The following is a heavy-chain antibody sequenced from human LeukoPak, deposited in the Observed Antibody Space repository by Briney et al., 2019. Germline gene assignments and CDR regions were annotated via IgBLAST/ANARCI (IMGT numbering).Heavy chain of an antibody. Sequence: GGSLRLSCAASGFTFSDYYMSWIRQAPGKGLEWVSYISSSGSTIYYADSVKGRFTISRDNAKNSLYLQMNSLRAEDTAVYYCARGLAYYDSSGYYDHFDYWGQGTLVTVSS. V-gene: IGHV3-11*01. CDR1: GFTFSDYY. J-gene: IGHJ4*02. CDR2: ISSSGSTI. CDR3: ARGLAYYDSSGYYDHFDY. D-gene: IGHD3-22*01.